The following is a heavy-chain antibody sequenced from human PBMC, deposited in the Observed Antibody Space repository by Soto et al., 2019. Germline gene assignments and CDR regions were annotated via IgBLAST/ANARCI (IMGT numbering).Heavy chain of an antibody. CDR2: ISYGGDNK. Sequence: QVQLVESGGGVVQPGRSLRLSCAASGFIFSDYAMHLVRQAPGKGLEWVAVISYGGDNKYYADSVRGRFAISRDNLKNTLDLQMNSLNPEDTAVYHCAKARHSTSWYGLEADLWGQGTLVTVSS. V-gene: IGHV3-30*09. D-gene: IGHD6-13*01. J-gene: IGHJ4*02. CDR1: GFIFSDYA. CDR3: AKARHSTSWYGLEADL.